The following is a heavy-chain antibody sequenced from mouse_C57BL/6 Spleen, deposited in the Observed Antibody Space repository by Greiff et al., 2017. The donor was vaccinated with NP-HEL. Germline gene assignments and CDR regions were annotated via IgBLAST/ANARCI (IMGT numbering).Heavy chain of an antibody. CDR1: GYTFTSYW. V-gene: IGHV1-55*01. D-gene: IGHD1-1*01. CDR3: ARTTVVAHYFDY. J-gene: IGHJ2*01. Sequence: VQLQQSGAELVKPGASVKMSCKASGYTFTSYWITWVKQRPGQGLEWIGDIYPGSGSTNYNEKFKSKATLTVDTSSSTAYMQLSSLTSEDSAVYYCARTTVVAHYFDYWGQSTTLTVSA. CDR2: IYPGSGST.